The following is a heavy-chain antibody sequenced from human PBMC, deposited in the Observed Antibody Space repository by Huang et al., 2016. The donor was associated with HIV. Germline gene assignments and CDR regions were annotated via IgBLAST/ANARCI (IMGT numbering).Heavy chain of an antibody. V-gene: IGHV2-5*02. J-gene: IGHJ6*03. CDR3: ARIGRLGNYYMDV. D-gene: IGHD7-27*01. Sequence: QITLKESGPTVIKPTQTLTLTCGFSGVSLNHQGVGVGWIRQPPGKALEWLVLSYWDDDKRLTPSLKNSITITKDTAKKQVVFTMTNLDPMDTGTYYCARIGRLGNYYMDVWGNGTTVTVPS. CDR1: GVSLNHQGVG. CDR2: SYWDDDK.